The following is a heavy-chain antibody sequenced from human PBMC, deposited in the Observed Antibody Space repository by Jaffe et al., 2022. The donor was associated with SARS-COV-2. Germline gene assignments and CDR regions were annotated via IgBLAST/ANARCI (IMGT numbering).Heavy chain of an antibody. CDR3: ALLVGGTDFDY. D-gene: IGHD1-26*01. J-gene: IGHJ4*02. CDR2: IRSKDDGGTT. CDR1: GFTLGDYA. V-gene: IGHV3-49*04. Sequence: EVQLVESGGGLVQPGRSLRLSCRGSGFTLGDYAMSWVRQGPGKGLEWVGLIRSKDDGGTTEYAASVKGRFTISRDDSKSIAYLQMNSLKTEDTAVYYCALLVGGTDFDYWGQGTLVSVSS.